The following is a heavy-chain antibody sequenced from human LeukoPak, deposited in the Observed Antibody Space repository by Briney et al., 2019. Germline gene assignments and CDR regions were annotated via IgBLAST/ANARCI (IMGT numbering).Heavy chain of an antibody. J-gene: IGHJ2*01. CDR2: IYYSGST. Sequence: SETLSLTCTVSGGSISSGDYYWSWIRQPPGKGLEWIGYIYYSGSTYYNPSLKGRVTISVDTSKNQFSLKLSSVTAADTAVYYCARGGDSAEEIVVVPASDGYFDLWGRGTLVTVSS. CDR3: ARGGDSAEEIVVVPASDGYFDL. D-gene: IGHD2-2*01. CDR1: GGSISSGDYY. V-gene: IGHV4-30-4*01.